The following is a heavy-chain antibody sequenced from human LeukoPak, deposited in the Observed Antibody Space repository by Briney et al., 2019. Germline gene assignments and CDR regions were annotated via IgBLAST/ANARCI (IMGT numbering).Heavy chain of an antibody. CDR2: FDPEDGET. Sequence: ASVKVSCKVSGYTLTELSMHWVRQAPGKGLEWMGGFDPEDGETIYAQKFQGRVTMTEDTSTDTAYMELSSLRSEDTAVYYCAAEQILTGYSYGYGGDAFDIWGQGTMVTVSS. V-gene: IGHV1-24*01. D-gene: IGHD5-18*01. CDR3: AAEQILTGYSYGYGGDAFDI. CDR1: GYTLTELS. J-gene: IGHJ3*02.